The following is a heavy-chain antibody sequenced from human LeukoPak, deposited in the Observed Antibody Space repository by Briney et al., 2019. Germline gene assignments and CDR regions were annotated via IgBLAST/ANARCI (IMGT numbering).Heavy chain of an antibody. J-gene: IGHJ4*02. CDR1: GFTFSSYS. D-gene: IGHD3-22*01. V-gene: IGHV3-21*01. CDR3: ARHGRGSYDTFFDY. CDR2: ISSSSSYI. Sequence: PGGSLRLSCAASGFTFSSYSMNWVRQAPGKGLEWVSSISSSSSYIYYADSVKGRFTISRDNAKNSLYLQMNSLRAEDTAVYYCARHGRGSYDTFFDYWGQGTLVTVSS.